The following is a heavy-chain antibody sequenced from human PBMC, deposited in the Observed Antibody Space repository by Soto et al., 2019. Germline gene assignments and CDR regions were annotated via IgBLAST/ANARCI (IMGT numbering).Heavy chain of an antibody. CDR3: ARARGVTIFSYGMDV. CDR2: ISSSGSTI. D-gene: IGHD3-9*01. V-gene: IGHV3-48*03. Sequence: LRFSCAASGFTFSSYEMNWVRQAPGKGLEWVSYISSSGSTIYYADSVKGRFTISRDNAKNSLYLQMNSLRAEDTAVYYCARARGVTIFSYGMDVWGQGTTVTVSS. J-gene: IGHJ6*02. CDR1: GFTFSSYE.